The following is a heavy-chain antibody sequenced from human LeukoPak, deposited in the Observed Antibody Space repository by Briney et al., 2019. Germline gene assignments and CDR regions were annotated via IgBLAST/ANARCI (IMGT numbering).Heavy chain of an antibody. CDR2: VNRDGSET. CDR3: ARNNGMDV. Sequence: GGSLRLSCAASGFTLSNHWMTWVRQVPGRGPEWVANVNRDGSETYYLDSVKGRFTISKDNAKNSLYLQMNSLRAEDTALYHCARNNGMDVWGPGTKVIVPS. CDR1: GFTLSNHW. J-gene: IGHJ6*01. V-gene: IGHV3-7*03.